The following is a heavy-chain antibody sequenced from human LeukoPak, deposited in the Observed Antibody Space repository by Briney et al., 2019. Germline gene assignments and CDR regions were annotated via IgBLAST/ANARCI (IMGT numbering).Heavy chain of an antibody. CDR3: ARCLHTRLIDSSSCYGDY. CDR2: ISSSSSYI. CDR1: GFSVSNNY. J-gene: IGHJ4*02. V-gene: IGHV3-21*01. D-gene: IGHD6-13*01. Sequence: GGSLRLSCAVSGFSVSNNYMNWVRQAPGKGLEWVSSISSSSSYIYYADSVKGRFTISRDNAKNSLYLQMNSLRAEDTAVYYCARCLHTRLIDSSSCYGDYWGQGTLVTVSS.